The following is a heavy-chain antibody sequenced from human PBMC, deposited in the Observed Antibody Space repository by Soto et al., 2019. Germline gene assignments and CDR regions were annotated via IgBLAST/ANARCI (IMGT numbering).Heavy chain of an antibody. CDR2: ISGSGGST. CDR3: AKEREGY. J-gene: IGHJ4*02. Sequence: PGGSLRPSCAASGLTFSSYAMSWVRQAPGKGLAWVSGISGSGGSTYYADSVKGRFTISRDNSKNTLYLQMNSLRAEDMDVYYCAKEREGYWGQGTLVTVSS. V-gene: IGHV3-23*01. CDR1: GLTFSSYA.